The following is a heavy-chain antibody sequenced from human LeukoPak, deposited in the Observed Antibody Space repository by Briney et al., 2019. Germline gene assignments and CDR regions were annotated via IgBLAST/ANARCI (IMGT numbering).Heavy chain of an antibody. J-gene: IGHJ4*02. CDR1: GYSFTTYW. CDR2: IYPGDSDT. CDR3: AASIGTAAGTLDY. D-gene: IGHD6-13*01. V-gene: IGHV5-51*01. Sequence: GVSLKISCMASGYSFTTYWIGWVRQMPGKGLEWMGFIYPGDSDTRYSPSFQGQVTISADKSISTAYLQWSSLKASDTAKYYCAASIGTAAGTLDYWGQGTLVTVSS.